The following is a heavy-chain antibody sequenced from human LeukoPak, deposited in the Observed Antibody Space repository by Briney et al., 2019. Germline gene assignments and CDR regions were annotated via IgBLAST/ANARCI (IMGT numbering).Heavy chain of an antibody. Sequence: PGGSLRLSCAASGFTFSSYAMHWVRQAPGKGLEWVAVISYDGSNKYYADSVKGRFTISRDNSKNTLYLQMNSLRAEDTAVYYCARELIVVVTAIGIGYFDYWGQGTLVTVSS. CDR2: ISYDGSNK. CDR3: ARELIVVVTAIGIGYFDY. J-gene: IGHJ4*02. D-gene: IGHD2-21*02. CDR1: GFTFSSYA. V-gene: IGHV3-30-3*01.